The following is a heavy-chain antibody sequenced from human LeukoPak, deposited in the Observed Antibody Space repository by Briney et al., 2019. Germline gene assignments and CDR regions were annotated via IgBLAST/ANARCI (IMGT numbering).Heavy chain of an antibody. J-gene: IGHJ4*02. CDR2: ISSSSSYI. Sequence: GGSLRLSCAASGFTFSSYSMNWVRQAPGKGLEWVSSISSSSSYIYYADSVKGRFTISRDNAKNSLYLQMNSLRAEDTAVYYCARVSTAMDLYYFDYWGQGTLVTVSS. D-gene: IGHD5-18*01. CDR1: GFTFSSYS. V-gene: IGHV3-21*01. CDR3: ARVSTAMDLYYFDY.